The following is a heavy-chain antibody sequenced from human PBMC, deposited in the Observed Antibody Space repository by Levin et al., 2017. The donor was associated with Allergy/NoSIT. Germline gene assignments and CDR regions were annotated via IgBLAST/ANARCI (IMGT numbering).Heavy chain of an antibody. CDR2: IKQDGSDK. J-gene: IGHJ5*02. Sequence: GGSLRLSCVASGFTFSNYWMTWVRQPPGKGLEWVANIKQDGSDKFYAESVKGRFTISRDNAKNSLFLQMNYLGTGDTAVYFCARDTTVGGEAWGQGTLVTVSS. CDR3: ARDTTVGGEA. V-gene: IGHV3-7*03. D-gene: IGHD4-11*01. CDR1: GFTFSNYW.